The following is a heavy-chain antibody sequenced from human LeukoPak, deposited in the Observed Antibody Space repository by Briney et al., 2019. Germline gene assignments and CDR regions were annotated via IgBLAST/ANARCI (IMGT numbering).Heavy chain of an antibody. CDR3: IAFGELREFDY. V-gene: IGHV1-8*02. CDR2: MNPNSGNT. J-gene: IGHJ4*02. D-gene: IGHD1-7*01. Sequence: ASVKVSCKASGYSFTDHYIHWVRQATGQGLEWMGWMNPNSGNTGYAQKFQGRVTMTRNTSISTAYMELSSLRSEDTAVYYCIAFGELREFDYWGQGTLVTVSS. CDR1: GYSFTDHY.